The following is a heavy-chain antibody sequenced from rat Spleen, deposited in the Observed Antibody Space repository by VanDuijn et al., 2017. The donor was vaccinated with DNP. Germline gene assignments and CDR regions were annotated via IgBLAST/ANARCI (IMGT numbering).Heavy chain of an antibody. Sequence: VQLQESGPGLVQPSQTLSLACTVSGFSLTSYPVHWVRQPSGKGLEWMGLIWTGGSTEYNSALKSRLSISRDTSKSQVFLKMNSLQTEDTATYYCARGDYDGSYYSYYFDYWGQGVMVTVSS. CDR1: GFSLTSYP. D-gene: IGHD1-12*02. CDR2: IWTGGST. CDR3: ARGDYDGSYYSYYFDY. V-gene: IGHV2-43*01. J-gene: IGHJ2*01.